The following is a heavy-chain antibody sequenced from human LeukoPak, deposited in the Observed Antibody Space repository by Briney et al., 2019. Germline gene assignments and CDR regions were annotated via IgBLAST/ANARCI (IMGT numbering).Heavy chain of an antibody. CDR3: ARGSSGWYLADY. CDR2: ISRTGGST. CDR1: GFTFSRYA. V-gene: IGHV3-23*01. Sequence: PGGSLRLSCAASGFTFSRYAMSWVRQAQGKGLEWVSGISRTGGSTFYADSVKGRFTISRDKFRNTLYLQMNSLRAEDTAVYYCARGSSGWYLADYWGQGTLVTVSS. D-gene: IGHD6-19*01. J-gene: IGHJ4*02.